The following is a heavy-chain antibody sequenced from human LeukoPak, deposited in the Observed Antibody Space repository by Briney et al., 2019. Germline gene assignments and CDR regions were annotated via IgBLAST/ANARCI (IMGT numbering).Heavy chain of an antibody. CDR1: GFTFSSYG. CDR3: AKVINVVASEYFQH. Sequence: GGSLRLSCAASGFTFSSYGMHWVRQAPGKGLEWVAFIRYDGSNKYCADSVKGRFTISRDNSKNTLYLQMNSLRAEDTAVYYCAKVINVVASEYFQHWGQGTLVTVSS. D-gene: IGHD2-15*01. V-gene: IGHV3-30*02. J-gene: IGHJ1*01. CDR2: IRYDGSNK.